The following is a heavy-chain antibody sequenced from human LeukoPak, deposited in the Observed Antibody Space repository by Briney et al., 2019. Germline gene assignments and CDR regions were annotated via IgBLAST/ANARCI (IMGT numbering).Heavy chain of an antibody. V-gene: IGHV3-23*01. CDR1: GFTFSSYA. D-gene: IGHD6-19*01. Sequence: GGSLRLSCAASGFTFSSYAMTWVRQAPGKGLEWVSSIDASGGSTYYADSVKGRFTISRDNSKDTFFLQMNTLRAADTAVYYCAKGSGSGWYGWFAPWGQGTLVTVSS. CDR3: AKGSGSGWYGWFAP. CDR2: IDASGGST. J-gene: IGHJ5*02.